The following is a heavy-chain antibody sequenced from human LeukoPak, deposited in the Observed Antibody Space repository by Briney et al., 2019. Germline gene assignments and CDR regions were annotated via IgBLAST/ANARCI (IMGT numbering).Heavy chain of an antibody. V-gene: IGHV4-59*01. CDR3: ARGVATITN. J-gene: IGHJ4*02. Sequence: PSETLSLTCIVSGGXISSYYCSWIRQPPGKALEWIGNIYYSGSTNYNPSLKSRVTISVDTSKNQFSLKLSSVTAADTAVYYCARGVATITNWGQGTLVTVSP. D-gene: IGHD5-24*01. CDR1: GGXISSYY. CDR2: IYYSGST.